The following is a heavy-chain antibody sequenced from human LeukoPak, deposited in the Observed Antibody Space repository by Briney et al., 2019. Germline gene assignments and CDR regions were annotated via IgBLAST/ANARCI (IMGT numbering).Heavy chain of an antibody. Sequence: PSETLSLTCTVSGGSISSGDYYWSWIRQPPGKGLEWIGYIYYSGSTYYNPSLKSRVTISVDTSKNQFSLKLSSVTAADTAVYYCARGSTLLWFGELSPRFDPWGQGTLVTVSS. CDR2: IYYSGST. D-gene: IGHD3-10*01. J-gene: IGHJ5*02. CDR3: ARGSTLLWFGELSPRFDP. CDR1: GGSISSGDYY. V-gene: IGHV4-30-4*01.